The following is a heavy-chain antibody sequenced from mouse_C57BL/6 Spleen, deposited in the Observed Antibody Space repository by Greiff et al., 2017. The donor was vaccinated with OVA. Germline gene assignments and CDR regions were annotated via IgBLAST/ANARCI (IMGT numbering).Heavy chain of an antibody. CDR2: IDPEDGDT. CDR1: GFNIKDYY. V-gene: IGHV14-1*01. D-gene: IGHD2-2*01. J-gene: IGHJ3*01. Sequence: VQLQQSGAELVRPGASVKLSCTASGFNIKDYYMHWVKQRPEQGLEWIGRIDPEDGDTEYAPKFQGKATMTADTSSNTAYLQLSSLTSEDTAVYYCTCYVYDGAWFAYWGQGTLVTVSA. CDR3: TCYVYDGAWFAY.